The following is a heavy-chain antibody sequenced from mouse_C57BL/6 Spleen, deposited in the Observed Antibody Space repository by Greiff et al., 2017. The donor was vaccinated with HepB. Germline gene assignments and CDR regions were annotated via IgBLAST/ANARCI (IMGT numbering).Heavy chain of an antibody. D-gene: IGHD2-13*01. CDR1: GYTFTSYW. CDR2: IYPSDSET. V-gene: IGHV1-61*01. Sequence: VKLQQPGAELVRPGSSVKLSCKASGYTFTSYWMDWVKQRPGQGLEWIGNIYPSDSETHYNQKFKDKATLTVDKSSSTAYMQLSSLTSEDSAVYYCARKDYWFAYWGQGTLVTVSA. J-gene: IGHJ3*01. CDR3: ARKDYWFAY.